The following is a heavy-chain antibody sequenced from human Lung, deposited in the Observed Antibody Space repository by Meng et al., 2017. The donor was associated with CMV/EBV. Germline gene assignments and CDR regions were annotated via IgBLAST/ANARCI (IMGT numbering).Heavy chain of an antibody. Sequence: ASSFPVRNVWMSWARQAPGKGLEWVGRIKSETDGGTTDYAAPVKGRFTISRDESKNTLYLQMNSLKTDNTAVYYCTTDRTWVGGVENWGQGTLVTVSS. V-gene: IGHV3-15*01. CDR3: TTDRTWVGGVEN. CDR2: IKSETDGGTT. D-gene: IGHD3-10*01. CDR1: SFPVRNVW. J-gene: IGHJ4*02.